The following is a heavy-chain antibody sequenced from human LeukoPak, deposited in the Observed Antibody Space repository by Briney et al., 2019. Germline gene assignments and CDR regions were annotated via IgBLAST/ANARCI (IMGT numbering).Heavy chain of an antibody. CDR1: GFTFSSYA. J-gene: IGHJ4*02. Sequence: PGRSLRLSCAASGFTFSSYAMHWVCQAPGKGLEWGAVISYDGSNKYYADSVKGRFTISRDNSKNTLYLQMNSLRAEDTAVYYCARDAGTALARYFDYWGQGTLVTVSS. CDR2: ISYDGSNK. V-gene: IGHV3-30*04. CDR3: ARDAGTALARYFDY. D-gene: IGHD5-18*01.